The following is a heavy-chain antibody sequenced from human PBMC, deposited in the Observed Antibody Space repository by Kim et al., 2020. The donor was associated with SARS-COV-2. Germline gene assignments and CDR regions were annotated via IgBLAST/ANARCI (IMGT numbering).Heavy chain of an antibody. V-gene: IGHV1-8*01. D-gene: IGHD2-15*01. CDR3: ARHPAYCSGGICYPPYYYYGMDV. Sequence: ASVKVSCKASGYTFTSYDINWVRQATGQGLEWMGWMNPNSGNTGYAQKFQGRVTMTRNTSISTAYMELSSLRSEDTAVYYCARHPAYCSGGICYPPYYYYGMDVWGQGTTVTVSS. J-gene: IGHJ6*02. CDR2: MNPNSGNT. CDR1: GYTFTSYD.